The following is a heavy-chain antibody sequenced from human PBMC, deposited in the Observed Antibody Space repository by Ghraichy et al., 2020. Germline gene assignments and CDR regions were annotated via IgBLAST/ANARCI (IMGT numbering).Heavy chain of an antibody. V-gene: IGHV4-39*01. CDR1: GGSISSSNYY. CDR3: ALSFAVIRYFEL. Sequence: SETLSLTCTVSGGSISSSNYYWGWIRQTPGKGLEWVGSIHHSGSTYYNPSLQSRTTISVDTSKNQFSLKLSSVTAADTAVYSCALSFAVIRYFELSGRRTLVTVPS. D-gene: IGHD4-23*01. CDR2: IHHSGST. J-gene: IGHJ2*01.